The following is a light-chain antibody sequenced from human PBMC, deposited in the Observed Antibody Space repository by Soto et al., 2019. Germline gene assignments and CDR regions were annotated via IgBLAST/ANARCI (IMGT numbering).Light chain of an antibody. CDR1: QSVINS. CDR2: DAS. J-gene: IGKJ4*01. Sequence: EIVLTQSPATLSLSPGERATLSCRASQSVINSLAWYQQKPGQAPRLLIYDASNRATGIPARFSGSGSGTDFTLTISSLEPEDFAVYYCQQTTSWPPLTFGGGTKVEIK. CDR3: QQTTSWPPLT. V-gene: IGKV3-11*01.